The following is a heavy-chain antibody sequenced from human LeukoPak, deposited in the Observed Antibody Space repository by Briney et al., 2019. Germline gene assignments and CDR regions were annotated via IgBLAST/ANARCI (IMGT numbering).Heavy chain of an antibody. J-gene: IGHJ6*02. CDR1: GGTFSSNA. Sequence: SVKVSCKASGGTFSSNAISWVRQAPGQGLEWMGGIIPIFGTANYAQKFQGRVTITADESTSTAYMELSSLRSEDTAVYYCARDGEPYGSYYYGMDVWGQGTTVTVSS. CDR3: ARDGEPYGSYYYGMDV. D-gene: IGHD1-26*01. V-gene: IGHV1-69*13. CDR2: IIPIFGTA.